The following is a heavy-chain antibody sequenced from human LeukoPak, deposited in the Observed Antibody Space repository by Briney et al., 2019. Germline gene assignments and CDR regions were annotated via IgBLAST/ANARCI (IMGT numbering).Heavy chain of an antibody. V-gene: IGHV5-51*01. CDR2: IYPGDSDT. J-gene: IGHJ3*02. Sequence: GESLKISCKGSGYSFTSYWIGWVRQMPGKGLEWMGIIYPGDSDTRYSPSFQGQVTISVDKSITTAYLQGSSLKASDTAMYYCARLRPQDAFDIWGQGTMVTVSS. CDR1: GYSFTSYW. CDR3: ARLRPQDAFDI.